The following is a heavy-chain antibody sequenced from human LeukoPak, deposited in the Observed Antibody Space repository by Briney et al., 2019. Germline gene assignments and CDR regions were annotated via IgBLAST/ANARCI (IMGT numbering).Heavy chain of an antibody. D-gene: IGHD3-16*02. CDR1: GFTFSSYS. J-gene: IGHJ4*02. Sequence: GGSLRLSCAASGFTFSSYSMNWVRQAPGKGLEWVSYISSSSSTIYYADSVKGRFTISRDNAKNSLYLQMNSLRAEDTAVYYCAREDYDYVWGSYRYFDYWGQGTLVTVS. CDR3: AREDYDYVWGSYRYFDY. V-gene: IGHV3-48*01. CDR2: ISSSSSTI.